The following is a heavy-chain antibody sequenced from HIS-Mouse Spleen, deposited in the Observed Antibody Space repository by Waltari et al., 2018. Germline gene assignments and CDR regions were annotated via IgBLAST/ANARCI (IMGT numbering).Heavy chain of an antibody. D-gene: IGHD4-4*01. J-gene: IGHJ4*02. CDR3: ARGHDYSNYFDY. CDR1: GYTFTSYD. Sequence: QVQLVQSGAEVKKPGASVKVSCKASGYTFTSYDINWLRQATGQGLEWMGWMTPTSGNAGYAQHFQGRVTMTRKTSISTAYMELSSLRSEDTAVYYCARGHDYSNYFDYWGQGTLVTVSS. V-gene: IGHV1-8*01. CDR2: MTPTSGNA.